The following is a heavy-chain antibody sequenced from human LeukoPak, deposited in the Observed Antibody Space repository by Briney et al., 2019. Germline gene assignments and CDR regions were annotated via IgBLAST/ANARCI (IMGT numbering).Heavy chain of an antibody. CDR3: ASARWWEPYYFDY. CDR1: GFTVSSNY. CDR2: IYSGGST. J-gene: IGHJ4*02. V-gene: IGHV3-53*05. D-gene: IGHD1-26*01. Sequence: PGGSLRLSCAASGFTVSSNYMSWVRQAPGKGLEWVSVIYSGGSTYYADSVKGRFTISRDNSKNTLYLQMNSLRAEDMAVYYCASARWWEPYYFDYWGQGTLVTVSS.